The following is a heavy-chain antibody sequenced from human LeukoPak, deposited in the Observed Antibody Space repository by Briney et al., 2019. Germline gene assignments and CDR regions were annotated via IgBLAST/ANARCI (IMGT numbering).Heavy chain of an antibody. J-gene: IGHJ6*02. CDR3: ARDREDSSGYYPYGMDV. V-gene: IGHV3-21*01. CDR2: ISSSSSYI. Sequence: GGSLRLSCAGSGFTFSSYSMNWVRQAPGKGLEWVSSISSSSSYIYYADSVKGRFTISRDNAKNSLYLQMNSLRAEDTAVYYCARDREDSSGYYPYGMDVWGQGTTVTVSS. D-gene: IGHD3-22*01. CDR1: GFTFSSYS.